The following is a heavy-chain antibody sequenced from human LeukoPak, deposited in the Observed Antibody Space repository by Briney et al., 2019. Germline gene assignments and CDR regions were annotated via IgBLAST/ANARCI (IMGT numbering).Heavy chain of an antibody. CDR1: GYTFTGYY. Sequence: ASVKVSCKASGYTFTGYYMHWVRQAPGQGLEWMGWINPNSGNTGYAQKFQGRVTMTRNTSISTAYMELSSLRSEDTAVYYCARGVFDYYDSSGYYGGDYWGQGTLVTVSS. CDR3: ARGVFDYYDSSGYYGGDY. J-gene: IGHJ4*02. CDR2: INPNSGNT. D-gene: IGHD3-22*01. V-gene: IGHV1-8*02.